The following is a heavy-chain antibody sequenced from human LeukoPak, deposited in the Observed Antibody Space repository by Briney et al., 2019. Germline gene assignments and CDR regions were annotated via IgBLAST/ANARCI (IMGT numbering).Heavy chain of an antibody. Sequence: SETLSLTCTVSGGSISSGGYYWSWIRQHPGKGLEWIGYIYYSGSTYYNPSLKSRITISVHTSKNQFSLKLTSVTAADTAVYYCAREDNNGIAVAGAFDYWGQGTLVTVSS. CDR1: GGSISSGGYY. CDR3: AREDNNGIAVAGAFDY. V-gene: IGHV4-31*03. CDR2: IYYSGST. D-gene: IGHD6-19*01. J-gene: IGHJ4*02.